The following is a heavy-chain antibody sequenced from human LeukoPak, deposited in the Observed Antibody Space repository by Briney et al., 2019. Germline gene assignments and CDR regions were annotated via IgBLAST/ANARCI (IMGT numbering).Heavy chain of an antibody. CDR2: IYTSGST. V-gene: IGHV4-4*07. J-gene: IGHJ6*04. Sequence: PSETLSLTCTVSGGSISSYYWSWIRQPAGEGLEWIGRIYTSGSTNYNPSLKSRVTMSVDTSKNQFSLKLSSVTAADTAVYYCARALQYYDYVWGSYRYQDVWGKGTTVTVSS. CDR1: GGSISSYY. CDR3: ARALQYYDYVWGSYRYQDV. D-gene: IGHD3-16*02.